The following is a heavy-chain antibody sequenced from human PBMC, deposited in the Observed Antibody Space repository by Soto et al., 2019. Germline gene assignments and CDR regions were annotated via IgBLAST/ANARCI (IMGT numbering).Heavy chain of an antibody. V-gene: IGHV6-1*01. CDR2: TYYRSKWNS. J-gene: IGHJ4*02. Sequence: QVQLQQSGPGLVKPSQTLSLTCAISGDSVSSNSAAWSWIRQPPSRGLEWLGRTYYRSKWNSNYAVSVKGRVTINPETSKNKSSLTLNSVTPEDTAVYYCARDEGGPWSQGKLVTVSS. CDR3: ARDEGGP. CDR1: GDSVSSNSAA.